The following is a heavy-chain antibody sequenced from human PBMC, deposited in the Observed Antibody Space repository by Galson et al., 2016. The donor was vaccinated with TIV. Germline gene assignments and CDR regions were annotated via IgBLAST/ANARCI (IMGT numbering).Heavy chain of an antibody. V-gene: IGHV1-18*01. D-gene: IGHD5-18*01. CDR1: GYTFSTYA. CDR3: ARGFNYGFDFYYGMDV. CDR2: INPYNNNT. Sequence: SVKVSCKASGYTFSTYAISWVRQAPGQGLEWMAWINPYNNNTNYAQRFQGRVSMTRDTSISTAYMELSRLRSDDTAVFFCARGFNYGFDFYYGMDVWGQGTTVTVSS. J-gene: IGHJ6*02.